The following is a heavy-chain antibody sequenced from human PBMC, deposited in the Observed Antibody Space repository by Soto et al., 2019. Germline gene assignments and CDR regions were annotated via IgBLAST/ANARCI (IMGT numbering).Heavy chain of an antibody. D-gene: IGHD3-10*01. V-gene: IGHV3-74*01. CDR1: GFNFSSYW. CDR2: LYSDGSRT. Sequence: PGGSRRLSCVASGFNFSSYWMHWVRQVPGKGLVWVSRLYSDGSRTSYADSVKGRFTISRDNAKNTLYLQMDSLRAEDTAVYYCARGARGYYYMDVWGKGTPVTVSS. CDR3: ARGARGYYYMDV. J-gene: IGHJ6*03.